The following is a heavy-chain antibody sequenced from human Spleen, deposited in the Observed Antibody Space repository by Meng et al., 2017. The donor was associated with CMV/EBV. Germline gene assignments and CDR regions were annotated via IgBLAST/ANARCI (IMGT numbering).Heavy chain of an antibody. CDR1: GGSFSDYY. D-gene: IGHD1-26*01. J-gene: IGHJ5*02. CDR3: ARGVRGRWLRFDP. V-gene: IGHV4-34*01. Sequence: CAVYGGSFSDYYWNWLRQPPGKGLEWIGEISHSGNTNYNPSLKSRITISVDASKNEFSLKLNSVTTADTAVYYCARGVRGRWLRFDPWGQGTLVTVSS. CDR2: ISHSGNT.